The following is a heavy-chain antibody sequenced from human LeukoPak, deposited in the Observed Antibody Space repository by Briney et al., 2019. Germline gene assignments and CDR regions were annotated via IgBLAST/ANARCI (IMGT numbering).Heavy chain of an antibody. CDR2: IYYSGST. D-gene: IGHD1-26*01. J-gene: IGHJ5*02. CDR3: ARGSGGATYNWFDP. CDR1: GGSISSGDYY. Sequence: SETLSLTCTVSGGSISSGDYYWSWIRQPPGKGLEWIEYIYYSGSTHYSPSLRSRVTMSVDTSKNQFSLKLSSVTAADTAVYYCARGSGGATYNWFDPWGQGTLVTVSS. V-gene: IGHV4-30-4*01.